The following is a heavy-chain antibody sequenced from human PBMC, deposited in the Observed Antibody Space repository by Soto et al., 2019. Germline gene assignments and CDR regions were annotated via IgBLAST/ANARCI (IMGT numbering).Heavy chain of an antibody. J-gene: IGHJ2*01. V-gene: IGHV4-39*01. CDR1: GGSISSSSYY. D-gene: IGHD6-19*01. CDR2: IYYSGST. CDR3: ARHLRGAGSGWYLARWYFDL. Sequence: PSETLSLTCTVSGGSISSSSYYWGWIRQPPGKGLEWIGSIYYSGSTYYNPSLKSRVTISVDTSKNQFSLKLSSVTAADTAVYYCARHLRGAGSGWYLARWYFDLWGRGTLVT.